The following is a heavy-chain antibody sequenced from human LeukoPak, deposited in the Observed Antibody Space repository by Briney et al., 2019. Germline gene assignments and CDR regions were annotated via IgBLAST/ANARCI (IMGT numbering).Heavy chain of an antibody. CDR1: GYTFTSYA. D-gene: IGHD3-16*01. Sequence: GASVKVSCKASGYTFTSYAISWVRQAPGQGLEWMGWISADNGNTDYAQRFQGRVTMTTDTSTSTAYMELSRLTSDDTAVYYWAEEKGGFFGGGGHFDYWGQGTLVTVSS. J-gene: IGHJ4*02. V-gene: IGHV1-18*01. CDR2: ISADNGNT. CDR3: AEEKGGFFGGGGHFDY.